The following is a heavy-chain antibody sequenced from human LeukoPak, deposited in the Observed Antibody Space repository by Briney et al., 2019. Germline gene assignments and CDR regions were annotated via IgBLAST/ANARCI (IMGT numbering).Heavy chain of an antibody. J-gene: IGHJ4*02. D-gene: IGHD2-21*01. CDR1: GVSVNDYY. CDR2: ISHTEGT. V-gene: IGHV4-34*01. CDR3: ARIRCGHSGSVCYNH. Sequence: SETLSLTCGAFGVSVNDYYWSWIRQSPGKGLEWIGEISHTEGTRYNPSLESRVTMSVGTSENQLSLKLIFVTAADTAVYYCARIRCGHSGSVCYNHWGLGTLVTVSS.